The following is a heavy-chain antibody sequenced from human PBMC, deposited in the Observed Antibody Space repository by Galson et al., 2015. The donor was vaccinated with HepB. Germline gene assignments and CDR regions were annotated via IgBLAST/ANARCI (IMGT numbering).Heavy chain of an antibody. CDR3: AREGSYSPYDYVWGTYRYDAFDI. D-gene: IGHD3-16*02. V-gene: IGHV3-21*04. J-gene: IGHJ3*02. CDR1: GFAFYSYT. CDR2: ISSSSSYK. Sequence: SLRLSCATSGFAFYSYTMNWVRQAPGKGLEWVSSISSSSSYKYYADSLQGRVTISRDNAKNSLSLQMTSLRAEDTAVYYCAREGSYSPYDYVWGTYRYDAFDIWGQGTMVTVSS.